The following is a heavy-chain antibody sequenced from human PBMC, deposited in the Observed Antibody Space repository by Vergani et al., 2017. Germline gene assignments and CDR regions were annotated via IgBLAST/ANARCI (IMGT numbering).Heavy chain of an antibody. Sequence: VQLLESGGGLVKPGGSLRLSCAASGFTFSDYYMSWIRQAPGKGLEWVSYISSSSSYTNYADSVKGRFTISRDNAKNSLYLQMNSLRAEDTAVYYCARVQCSGGSCYSNDYWGQGTLVTVSS. V-gene: IGHV3-11*06. CDR3: ARVQCSGGSCYSNDY. J-gene: IGHJ4*02. D-gene: IGHD2-15*01. CDR1: GFTFSDYY. CDR2: ISSSSSYT.